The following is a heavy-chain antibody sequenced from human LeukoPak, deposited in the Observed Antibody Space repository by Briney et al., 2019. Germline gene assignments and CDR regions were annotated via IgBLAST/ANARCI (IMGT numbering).Heavy chain of an antibody. Sequence: GGSLRDSCAASGFTFDDYAMHWVRQAPGKGLEWVSGISWNGGVIGYAGSVKGRFTISRDNAKNSLYLQMDSLRADDTAFYYCTKGSQSTGGRFDPWGQGTLVLVSS. D-gene: IGHD7-27*01. CDR3: TKGSQSTGGRFDP. CDR1: GFTFDDYA. CDR2: ISWNGGVI. J-gene: IGHJ5*02. V-gene: IGHV3-9*01.